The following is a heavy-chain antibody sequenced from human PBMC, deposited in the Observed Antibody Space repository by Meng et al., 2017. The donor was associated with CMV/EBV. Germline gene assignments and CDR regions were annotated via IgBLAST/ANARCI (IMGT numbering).Heavy chain of an antibody. CDR3: ARALRFLESYDAFDI. J-gene: IGHJ3*02. CDR2: IKQDGSEK. V-gene: IGHV3-7*01. Sequence: GESLKISCAASGFTFSSYWMSWVRQAPGKGLEWVANIKQDGSEKYYVDSVKGRFTISRDNAKNSLYLQMNSLRAEDTVVYYCARALRFLESYDAFDIWGQGTMVTVSS. D-gene: IGHD3-3*01. CDR1: GFTFSSYW.